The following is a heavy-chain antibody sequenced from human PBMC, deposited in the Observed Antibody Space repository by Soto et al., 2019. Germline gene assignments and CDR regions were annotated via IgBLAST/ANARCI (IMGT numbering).Heavy chain of an antibody. J-gene: IGHJ6*02. V-gene: IGHV4-31*03. CDR1: GGSISSGGYY. CDR2: IYYSGST. D-gene: IGHD3-10*01. CDR3: ARAGEPQGYYYGMDV. Sequence: TLSLTCTVSGGSISSGGYYWSWIRQHPGKGLEWIGYIYYSGSTYYNPSLKSRVTISVDTSKNQFSLKLSSVTAADTAVYYCARAGEPQGYYYGMDVWGQGTTVTVSS.